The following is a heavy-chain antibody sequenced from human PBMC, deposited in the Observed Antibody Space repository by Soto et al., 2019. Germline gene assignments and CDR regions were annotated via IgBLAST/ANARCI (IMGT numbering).Heavy chain of an antibody. CDR2: FDPEDGET. Sequence: ASVKVSCKVSGYTLTELSMHWARQAPGKGLEWMGGFDPEDGETIYAQKFQGRVTMTEDTSTDTAYMELSSLRSEDTAVYYCATSYYYDSSGYYSNWFDPWGQGTLVTVSS. D-gene: IGHD3-22*01. V-gene: IGHV1-24*01. CDR1: GYTLTELS. J-gene: IGHJ5*02. CDR3: ATSYYYDSSGYYSNWFDP.